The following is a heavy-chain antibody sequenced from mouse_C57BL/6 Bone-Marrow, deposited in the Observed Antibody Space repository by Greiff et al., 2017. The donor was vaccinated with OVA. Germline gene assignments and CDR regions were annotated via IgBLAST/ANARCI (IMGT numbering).Heavy chain of an antibody. CDR3: ARGETAQATRFAY. J-gene: IGHJ3*01. CDR2: IDPSVSYT. Sequence: QVQLQQPGAELVKPGASVKLSCKASGYTFTSYWMQWVKQRPGQGLEWIGEIDPSVSYTNYNQKFKGKATLTVDTSSSTAYMQLSSLTSEDSAVYYCARGETAQATRFAYWGQGTLVTVSA. CDR1: GYTFTSYW. V-gene: IGHV1-50*01. D-gene: IGHD3-2*02.